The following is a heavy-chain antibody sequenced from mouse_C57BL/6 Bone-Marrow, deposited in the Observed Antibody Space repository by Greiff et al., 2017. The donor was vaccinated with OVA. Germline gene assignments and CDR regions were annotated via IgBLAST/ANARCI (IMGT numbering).Heavy chain of an antibody. CDR1: GYTFTSYW. J-gene: IGHJ2*01. Sequence: QVHVKQPGAELVRPGSSVKLSCKASGYTFTSYWMHWVKQRPIQGLEWIGNIDPSDSETHYNQKFKDKATLTVDKSSSTAYMQLSSLTSEDSAVYYCARWDGNPYFDYWGQGTTLTVSS. V-gene: IGHV1-52*01. CDR2: IDPSDSET. CDR3: ARWDGNPYFDY. D-gene: IGHD2-1*01.